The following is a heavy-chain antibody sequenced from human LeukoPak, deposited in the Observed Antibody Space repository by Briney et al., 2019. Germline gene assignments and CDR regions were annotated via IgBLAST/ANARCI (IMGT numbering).Heavy chain of an antibody. D-gene: IGHD3-16*02. CDR2: INPCGGST. V-gene: IGHV1-46*01. CDR1: GYTFTSYY. J-gene: IGHJ4*02. Sequence: ASVKVYCKASGYTFTSYYMHWVRQAPGQGLEWMGIINPCGGSTSYAQKFQGRVTMTRDTSTSTVYMELSSLRSEDTAVYYCARVGLRLGELSLYFDYWGQGTLVTVSS. CDR3: ARVGLRLGELSLYFDY.